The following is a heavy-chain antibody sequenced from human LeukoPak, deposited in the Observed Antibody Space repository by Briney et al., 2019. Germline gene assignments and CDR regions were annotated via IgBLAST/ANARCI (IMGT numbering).Heavy chain of an antibody. CDR1: GGSISSYY. J-gene: IGHJ5*02. Sequence: SETLSLTCTVSGGSISSYYWSWIRQPAGKGLEWIGRIYTSGSANYNPSLKSRVTMSLDTSRNQISLKLTSVTAADTAVYYCARDVFFRAHSWFDPWGQGTLVTVSS. D-gene: IGHD2/OR15-2a*01. V-gene: IGHV4-4*07. CDR2: IYTSGSA. CDR3: ARDVFFRAHSWFDP.